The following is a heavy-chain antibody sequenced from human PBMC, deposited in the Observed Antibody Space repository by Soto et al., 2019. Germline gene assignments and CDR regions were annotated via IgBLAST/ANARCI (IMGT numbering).Heavy chain of an antibody. CDR2: IDPRAGSA. D-gene: IGHD3-22*01. V-gene: IGHV1-46*01. CDR1: GYTFTTYY. Sequence: QVQLVQSGAEVKKPGASVRVSCKASGYTFTTYYLHWLRQAPGQGLEWMGIIDPRAGSASHAQNFQGRVTMTRDTSTRTVYMDLRSLRSEDTAVYYCARAGYYDSSGYDGFDMWGQGTMVTVSS. CDR3: ARAGYYDSSGYDGFDM. J-gene: IGHJ3*02.